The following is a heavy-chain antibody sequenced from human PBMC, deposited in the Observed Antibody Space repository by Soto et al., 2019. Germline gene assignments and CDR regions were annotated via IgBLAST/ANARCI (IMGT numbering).Heavy chain of an antibody. CDR3: ARSIVAAGNRWFDP. V-gene: IGHV2-70*04. J-gene: IGHJ5*02. CDR2: IDWDDDK. D-gene: IGHD6-13*01. CDR1: GFSLSTSGMR. Sequence: SGPTVVNPTQTLTLTCTFSGFSLSTSGMRVSWIRQPPGKALEWLARIDWDDDKLYSTSLKTRLTISKDTSKNQVVLTMTNMDPVDTATYYCARSIVAAGNRWFDPWGQGTLVTVS.